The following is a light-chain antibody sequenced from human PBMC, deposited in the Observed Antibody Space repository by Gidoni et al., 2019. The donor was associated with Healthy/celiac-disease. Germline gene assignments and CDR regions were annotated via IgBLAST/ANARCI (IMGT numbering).Light chain of an antibody. CDR3: QQSYSTSWT. CDR1: QSISIY. CDR2: AAS. Sequence: DIQMPQSPSSLSASVGDRVTITCRASQSISIYLNWYQQKPGKAPKLLIYAASSVQSGVPSRFSGSGSGTDFTLTISSLQPEDFATYYCQQSYSTSWTFGQGTKVEIK. J-gene: IGKJ1*01. V-gene: IGKV1-39*01.